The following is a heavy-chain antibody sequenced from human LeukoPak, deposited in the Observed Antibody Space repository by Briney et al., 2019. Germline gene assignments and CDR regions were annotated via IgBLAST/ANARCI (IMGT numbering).Heavy chain of an antibody. Sequence: ASVKVSCKASGYTFTSYDINWVRQATGQGLEWMGWMNPNSGNTGYAQKFQGRVTMTRNTSISTAYMELSSLRSEDTAVYYCARGNSGYNWNDEGAFDIWGQGTMVTVSS. D-gene: IGHD1-1*01. V-gene: IGHV1-8*01. J-gene: IGHJ3*02. CDR2: MNPNSGNT. CDR3: ARGNSGYNWNDEGAFDI. CDR1: GYTFTSYD.